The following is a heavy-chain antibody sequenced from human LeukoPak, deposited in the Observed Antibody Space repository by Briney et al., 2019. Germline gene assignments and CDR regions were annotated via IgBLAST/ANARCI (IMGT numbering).Heavy chain of an antibody. Sequence: SETLSLTCAVSGYSISSGYYWGWIRQPPGKGLEWFGSIYHSGSTYYNPSLKSRVNISVDTSKNLFSLKLSSVTAADTDMYYCARHEIEFYSGGSCYEGDYYFDYWGQGTLVTVSS. CDR1: GYSISSGYY. CDR2: IYHSGST. J-gene: IGHJ4*02. V-gene: IGHV4-38-2*01. CDR3: ARHEIEFYSGGSCYEGDYYFDY. D-gene: IGHD2-15*01.